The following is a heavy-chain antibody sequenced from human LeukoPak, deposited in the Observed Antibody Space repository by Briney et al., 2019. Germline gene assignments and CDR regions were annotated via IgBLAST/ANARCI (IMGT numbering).Heavy chain of an antibody. V-gene: IGHV5-51*01. CDR1: GYSFTSYW. J-gene: IGHJ4*02. CDR2: IYPGDSDT. Sequence: GESLKISCKGSGYSFTSYWIGWVRQMPGKGLEWMGIIYPGDSDTRYSPSFQGQVTISADKSISTAYLQWSNLKASDTAMYYCARQSVYYDSSGEFDYWGQGTLVTVSS. D-gene: IGHD3-22*01. CDR3: ARQSVYYDSSGEFDY.